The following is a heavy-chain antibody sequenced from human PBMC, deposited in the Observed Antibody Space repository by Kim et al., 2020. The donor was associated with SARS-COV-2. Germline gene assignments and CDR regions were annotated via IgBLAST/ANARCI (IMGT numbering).Heavy chain of an antibody. D-gene: IGHD2-21*02. CDR3: ASRGLGVTGAFDY. J-gene: IGHJ4*02. V-gene: IGHV4-59*01. Sequence: YHPSLESRVTISVDTSKNQFSLKLSSVTAADTAVYYCASRGLGVTGAFDYWGQGTLVTVSS.